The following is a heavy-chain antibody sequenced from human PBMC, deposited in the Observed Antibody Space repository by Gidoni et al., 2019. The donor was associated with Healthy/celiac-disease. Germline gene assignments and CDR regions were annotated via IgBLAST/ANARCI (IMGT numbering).Heavy chain of an antibody. Sequence: EVQLVESGGGLVQPGGSLRLSCAASGFTFRSYSMIWVRQAPGKGLEGVSYMSSSSSTIYYADSVKGRFTISRDNAKNSLYLQMNSLRDEDTAVYYCAREYSSGWYGRADYWGQGTLVTVSS. CDR1: GFTFRSYS. CDR3: AREYSSGWYGRADY. CDR2: MSSSSSTI. V-gene: IGHV3-48*02. J-gene: IGHJ4*02. D-gene: IGHD6-19*01.